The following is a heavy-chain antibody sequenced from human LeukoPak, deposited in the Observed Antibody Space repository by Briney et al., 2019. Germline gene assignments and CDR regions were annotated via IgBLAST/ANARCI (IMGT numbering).Heavy chain of an antibody. Sequence: GESLKIFCKGSGYSFTSYWIGWVRQMPGKGLEWMGIIYPGDSDTRYSPSFQGQVTISADKSISTAYLQWSSLKASNTAMYYCARMSVVGATLRYFDYWGQGTLVTVSS. CDR2: IYPGDSDT. V-gene: IGHV5-51*01. CDR3: ARMSVVGATLRYFDY. D-gene: IGHD1-26*01. CDR1: GYSFTSYW. J-gene: IGHJ4*02.